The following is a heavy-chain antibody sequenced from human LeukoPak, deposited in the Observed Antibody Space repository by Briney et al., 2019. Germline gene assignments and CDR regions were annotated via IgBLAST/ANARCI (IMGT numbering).Heavy chain of an antibody. V-gene: IGHV3-7*04. J-gene: IGHJ4*02. D-gene: IGHD5-24*01. CDR1: GFPFGSYW. Sequence: PGGPLRLSCVASGFPFGSYWMTWVRQAPGKGLEWVANIKQDGSKKSYVDSVKGRFTISRDNAKNSLYLQMNSLRAEDTAIYYCTRVGYIDEGIDYWGQGTLVTVSS. CDR3: TRVGYIDEGIDY. CDR2: IKQDGSKK.